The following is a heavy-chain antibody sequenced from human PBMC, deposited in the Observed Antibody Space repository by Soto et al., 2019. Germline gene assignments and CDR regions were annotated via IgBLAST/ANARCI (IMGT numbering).Heavy chain of an antibody. Sequence: GGSLRLSCAASGFTFSSYAMSWVRQAPGKGLEWVSAISGSGSTYYADSVKGRFTISRDNSKNTLYLQMNSLRAEDTAVYYCAKDSRIVVVIASALRGFDPWGQGTLVTVSS. CDR3: AKDSRIVVVIASALRGFDP. CDR1: GFTFSSYA. J-gene: IGHJ5*02. D-gene: IGHD2-21*01. V-gene: IGHV3-23*01. CDR2: ISGSGST.